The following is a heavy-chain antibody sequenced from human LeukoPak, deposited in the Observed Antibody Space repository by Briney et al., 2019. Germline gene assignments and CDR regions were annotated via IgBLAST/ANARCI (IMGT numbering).Heavy chain of an antibody. CDR1: GFTFSSYA. Sequence: GGSLRLSCAASGFTFSSYAMHWVRQAPGKGLEWVAVISYDGSNKYYADSVKGRFTISRDNSKNTLYLQMNSLRAEDTAVYYCAGDSVVLAVAGSFDYWGQGTLVTVSS. CDR3: AGDSVVLAVAGSFDY. V-gene: IGHV3-30-3*01. J-gene: IGHJ4*02. D-gene: IGHD6-19*01. CDR2: ISYDGSNK.